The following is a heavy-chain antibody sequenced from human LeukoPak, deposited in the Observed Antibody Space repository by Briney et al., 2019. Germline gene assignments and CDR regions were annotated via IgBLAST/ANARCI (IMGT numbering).Heavy chain of an antibody. CDR1: GFTLSSYA. Sequence: GGSLRLSCAASGFTLSSYAMTWVRQAPGKGLEWVSSITGISTYMYYTDSVKGRFTISRDNAKNSLYLQMNSLRAEDTAVYYCAGVKSVPAARDSSLGIDYWGQGTLVTVSS. CDR3: AGVKSVPAARDSSLGIDY. CDR2: ITGISTYM. J-gene: IGHJ4*02. V-gene: IGHV3-21*01. D-gene: IGHD2-2*01.